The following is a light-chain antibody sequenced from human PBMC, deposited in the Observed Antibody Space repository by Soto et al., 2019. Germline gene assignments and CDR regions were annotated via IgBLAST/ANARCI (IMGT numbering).Light chain of an antibody. CDR1: QSVSSSY. J-gene: IGKJ1*01. Sequence: DIVLTQSPGTLSLSPGERATLSCRGSQSVSSSYIAWYQQKPGQAPRLLMYDASSRATGIPDRFSGSGSGTDFTLTISRLGPEDFAVYYCQQYGSTPWTFGPGTKVEI. CDR2: DAS. V-gene: IGKV3-20*01. CDR3: QQYGSTPWT.